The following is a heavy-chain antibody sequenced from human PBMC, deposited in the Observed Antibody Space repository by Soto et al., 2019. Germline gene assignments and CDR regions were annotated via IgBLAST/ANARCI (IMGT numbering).Heavy chain of an antibody. CDR2: INTDNGNT. CDR1: GYTFTHYA. D-gene: IGHD2-8*01. J-gene: IGHJ3*02. CDR3: ARQGDSRILRDTFDI. Sequence: QVQLVQSGAEVKQPGASVKVSCKSSGYTFTHYAMHWVRQAPGQGLEWLGWINTDNGNTAFSPKFQGRVSITMDTSASTAYVDLRSLISEDTAVYYCARQGDSRILRDTFDIWGQGTLVTVAS. V-gene: IGHV1-3*04.